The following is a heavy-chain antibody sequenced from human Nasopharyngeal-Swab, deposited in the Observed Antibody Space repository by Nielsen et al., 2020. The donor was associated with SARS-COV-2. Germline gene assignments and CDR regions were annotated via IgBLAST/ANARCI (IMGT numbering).Heavy chain of an antibody. V-gene: IGHV3-21*01. CDR3: ARDFWGHSGTSDAFDI. CDR2: ISTSSSYI. Sequence: WIRQPPGKGLEWVSSISTSSSYIYYADSVKGRFTISRDNAKNSLYLQMNSLRAEDTAVCYCARDFWGHSGTSDAFDIWGQGTMVTVSS. D-gene: IGHD1-26*01. J-gene: IGHJ3*02.